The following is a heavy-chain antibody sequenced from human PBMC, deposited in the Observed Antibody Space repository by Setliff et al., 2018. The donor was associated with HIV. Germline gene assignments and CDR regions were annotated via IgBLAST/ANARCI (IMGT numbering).Heavy chain of an antibody. CDR2: ISYDGSNK. V-gene: IGHV3-30-3*01. J-gene: IGHJ4*02. CDR3: ATDPVDGSSY. CDR1: GFTFSSYA. D-gene: IGHD3-10*01. Sequence: GGSLRLSCAASGFTFSSYAMHWVRQAPGKGLEWVAVISYDGSNKYYADSVKGRFTISRDNSKNTLYLQMNSLRAEDTAVYYCATDPVDGSSYWGQGTLVTVSS.